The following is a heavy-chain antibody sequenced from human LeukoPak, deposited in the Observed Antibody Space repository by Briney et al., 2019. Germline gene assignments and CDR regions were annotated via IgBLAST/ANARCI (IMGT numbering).Heavy chain of an antibody. CDR2: ISAGGRST. V-gene: IGHV3-23*01. D-gene: IGHD3-22*01. Sequence: GGSLRLSCAASGLTLSTYAMSWVRQAPGKGLEWVSAISAGGRSTYYADSVKGRFTTSRDNSKNTLYLQMKSLRAEDTAVYYCANMGLTYYYDSCGYYYDYWGQGTLVTVSS. CDR3: ANMGLTYYYDSCGYYYDY. J-gene: IGHJ4*02. CDR1: GLTLSTYA.